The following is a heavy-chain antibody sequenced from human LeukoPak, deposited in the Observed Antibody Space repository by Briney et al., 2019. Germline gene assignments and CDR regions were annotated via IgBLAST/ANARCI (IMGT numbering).Heavy chain of an antibody. V-gene: IGHV3-30-3*01. CDR1: GFTFSSYA. Sequence: GRSLRLSCAASGFTFSSYAMHWVRQAPGKGLEWVAVISYDGSNKFYADSVKGRFTISRDNSKNTLYLQMNSLRAEDTAVYYCARAPYSSTWYVGIDYWGQGTLVTVSA. D-gene: IGHD6-13*01. CDR3: ARAPYSSTWYVGIDY. J-gene: IGHJ4*02. CDR2: ISYDGSNK.